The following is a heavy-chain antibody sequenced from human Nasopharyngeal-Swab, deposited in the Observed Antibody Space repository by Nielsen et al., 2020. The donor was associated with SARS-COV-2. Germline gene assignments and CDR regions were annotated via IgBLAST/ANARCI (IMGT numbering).Heavy chain of an antibody. J-gene: IGHJ6*03. CDR1: GGSISSYY. CDR2: IYYSGST. CDR3: ASGNCSSTSCTSQKYYYYYYMDV. Sequence: SEILSLTCTVSGGSISSYYWSWIRQPPGKGLEWIGYIYYSGSTNYNPSLKSRVTISVDTSKNQFSLKLSSVTAADTAVYYCASGNCSSTSCTSQKYYYYYYMDVWGKGTTVTVSS. V-gene: IGHV4-59*08. D-gene: IGHD2-2*01.